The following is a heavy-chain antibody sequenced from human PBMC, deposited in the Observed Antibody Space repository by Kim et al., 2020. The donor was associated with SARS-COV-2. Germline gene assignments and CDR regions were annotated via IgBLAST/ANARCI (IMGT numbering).Heavy chain of an antibody. V-gene: IGHV3-21*01. CDR1: GFTFSSYS. D-gene: IGHD3-10*01. CDR2: ISSSSSYI. J-gene: IGHJ4*02. Sequence: GGSLRLSCAASGFTFSSYSMNWVRQAPGKGLEWVSSISSSSSYIYYADSVKGRFTISRDNAKNSLYLQMNSLRAEDTAVYYCAGDYGSGSYLNGYWGQGTLVTVSS. CDR3: AGDYGSGSYLNGY.